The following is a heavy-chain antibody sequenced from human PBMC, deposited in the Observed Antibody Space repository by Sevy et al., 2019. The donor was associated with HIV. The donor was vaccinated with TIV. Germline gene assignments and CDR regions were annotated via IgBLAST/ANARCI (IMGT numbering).Heavy chain of an antibody. D-gene: IGHD3-22*01. V-gene: IGHV3-7*01. CDR2: IKQDGSEK. CDR3: ARDRYYYDSSGYYGMLGYYYYYGMDV. Sequence: GGSLRLSCAASGFTFSSYWMSWVRQAPGKGLEWVANIKQDGSEKYYVDSVKGRFTISRDNAKNSLYLQMNSLRAEDTAVYYCARDRYYYDSSGYYGMLGYYYYYGMDVWGQGTTVTVS. J-gene: IGHJ6*02. CDR1: GFTFSSYW.